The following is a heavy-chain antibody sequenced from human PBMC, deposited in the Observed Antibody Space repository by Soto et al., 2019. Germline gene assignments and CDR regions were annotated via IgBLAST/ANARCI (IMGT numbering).Heavy chain of an antibody. CDR3: AKDRGAVNFDY. D-gene: IGHD3-10*01. V-gene: IGHV3-30*18. J-gene: IGHJ4*02. Sequence: GGSLRLSCAASGFTFSSYGMHWVRQAPGKGLEWVAVISYDGSNKYYADSVKGRFTISRDNSKNTLYLQMNSLRAEDTAVYYCAKDRGAVNFDYWGQGTLVTVSS. CDR1: GFTFSSYG. CDR2: ISYDGSNK.